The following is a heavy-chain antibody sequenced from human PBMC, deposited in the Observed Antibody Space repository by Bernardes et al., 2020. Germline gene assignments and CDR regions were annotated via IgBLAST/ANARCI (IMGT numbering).Heavy chain of an antibody. J-gene: IGHJ1*01. CDR2: ISGSGGST. V-gene: IGHV3-23*01. CDR1: GFTFSSYA. CDR3: AKRATMIVVVMAIFQH. D-gene: IGHD3-22*01. Sequence: GGSLRLSCAASGFTFSSYAMSWVRQAPGKGLEWVSAISGSGGSTYYADSVKGRFTISRDNSKNTLYLQMNSLRAEDTAVYYCAKRATMIVVVMAIFQHWGQGTLVTVSS.